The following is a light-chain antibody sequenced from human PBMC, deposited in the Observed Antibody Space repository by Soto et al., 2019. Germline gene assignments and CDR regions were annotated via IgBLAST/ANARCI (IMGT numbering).Light chain of an antibody. CDR3: CSYTSSINYV. J-gene: IGLJ1*01. Sequence: QSALTQPASVSGSPGQSITISCTGTSSDFDIYKYVSWYQQHPGKAPKLMIYQVTNRPSGVSNRFSGSTSGNTASLTISGLQAEEEADYYCCSYTSSINYVFGTGTKVTVL. V-gene: IGLV2-14*01. CDR2: QVT. CDR1: SSDFDIYKY.